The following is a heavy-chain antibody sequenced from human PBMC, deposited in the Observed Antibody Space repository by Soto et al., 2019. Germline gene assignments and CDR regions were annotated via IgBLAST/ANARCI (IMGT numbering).Heavy chain of an antibody. D-gene: IGHD3-10*01. V-gene: IGHV1-69*01. CDR1: GGTFSSYA. J-gene: IGHJ5*02. Sequence: QVQLVQSGAEVKKPGSSVKVSCKASGGTFSSYAISWVRQAPGQGLEWMGGIIPIFGTANYAQKFQGRVTITADESTSTAYMELSSRRSEDTAVYYCARDRGYYYGSGSRGFDPWGQGTLVTVSS. CDR3: ARDRGYYYGSGSRGFDP. CDR2: IIPIFGTA.